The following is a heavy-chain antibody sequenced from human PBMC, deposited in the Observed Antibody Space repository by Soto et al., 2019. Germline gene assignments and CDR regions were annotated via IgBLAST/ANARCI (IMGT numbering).Heavy chain of an antibody. V-gene: IGHV3-9*01. CDR1: GFNFDDYA. CDR3: TEHNGHLWVRCDHFHY. J-gene: IGHJ4*02. Sequence: SLRLSCAASGFNFDDYAMNWVRQVPGKGLEWVSGISWNSHSIGYAAPVKGRFTISRDNAKKFLYLQMNSLRAEDTAIYYCTEHNGHLWVRCDHFHYWGQGXLVTVYS. CDR2: ISWNSHSI. D-gene: IGHD5-18*01.